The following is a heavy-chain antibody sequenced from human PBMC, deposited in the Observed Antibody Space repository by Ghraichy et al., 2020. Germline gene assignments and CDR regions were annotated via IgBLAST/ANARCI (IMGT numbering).Heavy chain of an antibody. J-gene: IGHJ3*02. Sequence: SQTLSLTCAISGDSVSSRSAAWNWIRQSPSRGLEWLGRTYYRSKWYNDYAVSVKSRITINPDTSKNQFSLHVNSVTPEDTAVYYCARDNYPRDAFDIWGQGAVVNVSS. V-gene: IGHV6-1*01. CDR3: ARDNYPRDAFDI. D-gene: IGHD4-11*01. CDR1: GDSVSSRSAA. CDR2: TYYRSKWYN.